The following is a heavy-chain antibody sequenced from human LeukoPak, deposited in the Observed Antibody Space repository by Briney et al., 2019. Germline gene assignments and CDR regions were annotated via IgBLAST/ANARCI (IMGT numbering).Heavy chain of an antibody. V-gene: IGHV4-4*07. CDR3: ARDVVGLALENWFDP. D-gene: IGHD2-15*01. CDR2: IYTSGST. Sequence: SETLSLTCTVSGGSISSYYWSWIRQPAGKGLEWIGRIYTSGSTNYNPSLKSRVTMSVDTSKNQFSLKLSSATAADTAVYYCARDVVGLALENWFDPWGQGTLVTVSS. CDR1: GGSISSYY. J-gene: IGHJ5*02.